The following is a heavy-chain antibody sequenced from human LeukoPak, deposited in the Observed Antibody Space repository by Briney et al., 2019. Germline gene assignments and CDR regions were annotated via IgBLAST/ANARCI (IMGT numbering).Heavy chain of an antibody. CDR2: IIPILGIA. Sequence: SWVRQAXGQGLEWMGRIIPILGIANYAQKFQGRVTITADKSTSTAYMELSSLRSEDTAVYYCAPPWPVSPWGQGTLVTVSS. CDR3: APPWPVSP. D-gene: IGHD3-16*02. V-gene: IGHV1-69*02. J-gene: IGHJ5*02.